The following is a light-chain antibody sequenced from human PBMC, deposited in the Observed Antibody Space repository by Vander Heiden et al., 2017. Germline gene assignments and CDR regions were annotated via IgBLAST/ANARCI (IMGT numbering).Light chain of an antibody. V-gene: IGKV3-11*01. CDR1: QSVSSY. Sequence: EIVLTQPPATLSLSPGERATLSCRASQSVSSYLAWYQPKPGQAPRLLIYDASNRATGIPARFSGSGSGTDFTLTISSLEPEDFAVYYCQQRSNWPPWTFGQGTKVEIK. CDR3: QQRSNWPPWT. CDR2: DAS. J-gene: IGKJ1*01.